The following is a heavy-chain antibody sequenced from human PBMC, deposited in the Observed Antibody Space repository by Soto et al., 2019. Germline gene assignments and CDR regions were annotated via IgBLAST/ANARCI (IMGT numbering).Heavy chain of an antibody. Sequence: ASVKVSCKASGYTFTSYYMHWVRQAPGQGLEWMGIINPSGGSTSYAQKFQGRVTMTRDTSTSTVYMELSSLRSEDTAVYYCARDREYYYDSSGYSYYMDGWGKGTTVTSP. CDR3: ARDREYYYDSSGYSYYMDG. J-gene: IGHJ6*03. CDR2: INPSGGST. V-gene: IGHV1-46*01. CDR1: GYTFTSYY. D-gene: IGHD3-22*01.